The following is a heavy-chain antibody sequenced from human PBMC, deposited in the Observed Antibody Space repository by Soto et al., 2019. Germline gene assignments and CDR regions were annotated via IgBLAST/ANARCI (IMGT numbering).Heavy chain of an antibody. CDR1: GYSISSGYY. Sequence: SETLSLTCGVSGYSISSGYYWGWIRQPPGKGLEWIGSIYHSGSTYYNPSLKSRVTISVDTSKNQFSLKLSSVTAADTAVYSFAREGGRGQRGMDVWSQGTTVTVSS. D-gene: IGHD2-15*01. V-gene: IGHV4-38-2*02. J-gene: IGHJ6*02. CDR2: IYHSGST. CDR3: AREGGRGQRGMDV.